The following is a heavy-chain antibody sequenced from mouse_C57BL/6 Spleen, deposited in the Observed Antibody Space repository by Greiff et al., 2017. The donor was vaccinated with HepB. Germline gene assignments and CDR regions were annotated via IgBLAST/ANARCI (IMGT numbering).Heavy chain of an antibody. CDR1: GYTFTDYN. J-gene: IGHJ3*01. CDR2: INPNNGGT. V-gene: IGHV1-18*01. Sequence: VQLQQSGPELVKPGASVKIPCKASGYTFTDYNMDWVKQSHGKSLEWIGDINPNNGGTIYNQKFKGKATLTVDKSSSTAYMELRSLTSEDTAVYYCAILYDGYYGFAYWGQGTLVTVSA. D-gene: IGHD2-3*01. CDR3: AILYDGYYGFAY.